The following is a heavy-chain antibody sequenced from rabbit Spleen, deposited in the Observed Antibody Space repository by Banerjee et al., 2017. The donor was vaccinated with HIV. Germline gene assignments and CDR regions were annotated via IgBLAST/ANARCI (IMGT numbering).Heavy chain of an antibody. J-gene: IGHJ4*01. CDR3: VRDLGYDDYSEKGYFNL. CDR2: IEPIFGNT. CDR1: GFDFSNYG. V-gene: IGHV1S47*01. D-gene: IGHD2-1*01. Sequence: QEQLVESGGGLVQPGGSLKLSCKASGFDFSNYGVSWVRQAPGKGLEWIGYIEPIFGNTYYANWVNGRFTISSHNAPNTLYLELSSLTAADTATYFCVRDLGYDDYSEKGYFNLWGPGTLVTVS.